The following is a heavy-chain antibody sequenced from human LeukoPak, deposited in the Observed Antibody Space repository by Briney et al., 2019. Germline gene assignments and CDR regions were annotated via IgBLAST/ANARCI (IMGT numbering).Heavy chain of an antibody. J-gene: IGHJ4*02. V-gene: IGHV3-53*01. CDR3: ARSIGGNTHFDY. Sequence: GGSLRLSCAASGFTVRSNYMSWVRQAPGKGLEWVSVIFSGGSTYYADSVKGRFTISRDNSKNTVYLQMNSLRAEDTAVYYCARSIGGNTHFDYWGQGTLVTVSS. D-gene: IGHD4-23*01. CDR2: IFSGGST. CDR1: GFTVRSNY.